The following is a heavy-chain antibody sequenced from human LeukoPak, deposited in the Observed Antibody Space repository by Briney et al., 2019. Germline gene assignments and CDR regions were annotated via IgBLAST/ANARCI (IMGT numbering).Heavy chain of an antibody. CDR2: ISYSGST. Sequence: SETLSLICNVSVGSISNYYWSRIRQSPGKGLEWIGYISYSGSTNYNPSLKSRVSISVDTSKNHFSLKLTSVTAADTAVYYCARRRYLTSGSFDYWGQGTLVTVSS. J-gene: IGHJ4*02. CDR1: VGSISNYY. V-gene: IGHV4-59*01. D-gene: IGHD3-10*01. CDR3: ARRRYLTSGSFDY.